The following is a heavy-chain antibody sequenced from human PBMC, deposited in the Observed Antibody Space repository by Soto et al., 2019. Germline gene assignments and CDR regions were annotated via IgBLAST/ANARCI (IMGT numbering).Heavy chain of an antibody. D-gene: IGHD3-10*01. CDR3: ARGRGSGHFFDY. CDR2: IFHTGST. CDR1: GGSINSGGFY. J-gene: IGHJ4*02. V-gene: IGHV4-31*03. Sequence: SQTLSLTCTVSGGSINSGGFYWSWIRQHPAKAPEWIGYIFHTGSTFYNPSLESRVSMSVDTSKNQFSLKVTSVAAADTAVYYCARGRGSGHFFDYWGQGTPVTVSS.